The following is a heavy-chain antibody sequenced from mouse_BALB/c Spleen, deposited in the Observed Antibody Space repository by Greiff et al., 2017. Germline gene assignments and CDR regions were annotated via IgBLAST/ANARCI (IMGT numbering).Heavy chain of an antibody. J-gene: IGHJ1*01. CDR3: ARHEDYYGYLHWYFDV. D-gene: IGHD2-2*01. V-gene: IGHV5-6*02. CDR2: ISSGGSYT. CDR1: GFTFSSYG. Sequence: EVMLVESGGDLVKPGGSLKLSCAASGFTFSSYGMSWVRQTPDKRLEWVATISSGGSYTYYPDSVKGRFTISRDNAKNTLYLQMSSLKSEDTAMYYCARHEDYYGYLHWYFDVWGAGTTVTVSS.